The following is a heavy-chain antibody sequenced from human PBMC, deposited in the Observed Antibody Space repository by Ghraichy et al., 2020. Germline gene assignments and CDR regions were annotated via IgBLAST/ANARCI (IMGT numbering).Heavy chain of an antibody. CDR2: ISRNGGDT. D-gene: IGHD6-13*01. V-gene: IGHV3-64D*06. Sequence: GGSLRLSCSASGFTFSSYAMHWVRQAPGKGLEYLSAISRNGGDTYYADSVKGRLTISRDNSRNTLYLQMTSLRGEDTAVYYCVKDSGSWYYLDAGGQGALASVSS. CDR1: GFTFSSYA. CDR3: VKDSGSWYYLDA. J-gene: IGHJ4*02.